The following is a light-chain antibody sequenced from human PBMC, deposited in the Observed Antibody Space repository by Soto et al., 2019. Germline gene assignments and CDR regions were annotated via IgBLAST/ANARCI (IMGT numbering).Light chain of an antibody. CDR2: AAS. Sequence: IQLTQSPSSLSASVGDRVTITCRASQGISSYLAWYQQKPGKAPKLLIYAASTLQSGLPSRFSGSGSGTDFTLTISSLLSGYCATYYCQQLNSYPLNFGGGTKVDIK. CDR3: QQLNSYPLN. V-gene: IGKV1-9*01. J-gene: IGKJ4*01. CDR1: QGISSY.